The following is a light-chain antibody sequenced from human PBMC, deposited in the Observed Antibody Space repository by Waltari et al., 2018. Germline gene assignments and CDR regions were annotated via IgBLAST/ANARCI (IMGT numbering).Light chain of an antibody. CDR3: QQYYSYPVT. V-gene: IGKV1-16*01. CDR2: AAS. J-gene: IGKJ3*01. CDR1: QGLGNY. Sequence: DIQMTQSPSSLSPSVGDRVTITCRASQGLGNYLAWFQPQPGKAPKCLIYAASSLQSGVPSTFSASGSGTDFTLTISSLQPEDSATYYCQQYYSYPVTFGPGTKVEIK.